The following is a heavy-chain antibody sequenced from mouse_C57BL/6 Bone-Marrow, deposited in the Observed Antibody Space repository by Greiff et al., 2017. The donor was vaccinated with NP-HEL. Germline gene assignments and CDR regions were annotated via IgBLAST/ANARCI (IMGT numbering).Heavy chain of an antibody. CDR2: FWGAGST. Sequence: VKLLESGPGLVAPSQSLSITCPVSGFSLTSYGVSWVRQPPGKGLEWLGVFWGAGSTNYHSALLSRLSIGKDNTKSQVFLKLNSLQTDDTATYYCAKTLIVTNAMDYWGQGTSVTVSS. CDR3: AKTLIVTNAMDY. D-gene: IGHD2-5*01. CDR1: GFSLTSYG. J-gene: IGHJ4*01. V-gene: IGHV2-3*01.